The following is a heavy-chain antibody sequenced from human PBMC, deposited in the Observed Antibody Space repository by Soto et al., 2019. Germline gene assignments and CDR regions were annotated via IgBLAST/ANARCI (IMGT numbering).Heavy chain of an antibody. V-gene: IGHV1-18*01. CDR1: CYTFTSDG. Sequence: ASVKVTCKGSCYTFTSDGFSWVRQAHVQVFEWMGWISAHNGDTIYAQKFQDRITMTTDTSTNTAYLELRSLKSGDTAVFYCARSSGTYPPSRYYYGLDVWGQGTTVTVSS. CDR3: ARSSGTYPPSRYYYGLDV. D-gene: IGHD1-26*01. J-gene: IGHJ6*02. CDR2: ISAHNGDT.